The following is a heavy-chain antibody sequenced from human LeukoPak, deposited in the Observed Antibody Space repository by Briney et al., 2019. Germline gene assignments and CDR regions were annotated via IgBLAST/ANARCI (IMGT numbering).Heavy chain of an antibody. CDR2: IRSKAYGGTT. CDR3: TRMPGIAVAGLDY. Sequence: GGSLRLSCTASGFTFGGYAMTWVRQAPGRGLEWVGFIRSKAYGGTTEYAASVKGRFTISRDDSKSIAYLQMNSLKTEDTAVYYCTRMPGIAVAGLDYWGQGTLVTVSS. D-gene: IGHD6-19*01. CDR1: GFTFGGYA. V-gene: IGHV3-49*04. J-gene: IGHJ4*02.